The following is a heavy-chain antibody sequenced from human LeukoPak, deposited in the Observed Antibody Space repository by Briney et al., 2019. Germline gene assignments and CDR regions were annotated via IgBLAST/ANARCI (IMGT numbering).Heavy chain of an antibody. D-gene: IGHD3-3*01. CDR3: ARLITIFGVVIETWFDP. CDR1: GGSISSYY. Sequence: SETLSLTCTVSGGSISSYYWSWIRQPAGKGLEWIGRIYTSGRTYYNPSLKSQLTKSIDTSKNQFSLKLSSVTAADTAVYYCARLITIFGVVIETWFDPWGQGTLVTVSS. V-gene: IGHV4-4*07. CDR2: IYTSGRT. J-gene: IGHJ5*02.